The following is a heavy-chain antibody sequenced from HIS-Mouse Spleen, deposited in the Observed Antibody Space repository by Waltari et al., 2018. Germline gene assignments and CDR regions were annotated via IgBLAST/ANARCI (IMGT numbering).Heavy chain of an antibody. D-gene: IGHD1-26*01. CDR1: GVTFSRYG. Sequence: QVQLVESGGGVVQPGRSLRRSCASSGVTFSRYGMDWVRQAPGKGLEWVAVISYDGSNKYYADSVKGRFTISRDNSKNTLYLQMNSLRAEDTAVYYCAKDRGSPLYFDYWGQGTLVTVSS. V-gene: IGHV3-30*18. CDR3: AKDRGSPLYFDY. J-gene: IGHJ4*02. CDR2: ISYDGSNK.